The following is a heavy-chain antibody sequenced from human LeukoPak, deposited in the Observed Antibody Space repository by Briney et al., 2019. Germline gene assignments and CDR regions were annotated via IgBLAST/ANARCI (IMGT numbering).Heavy chain of an antibody. Sequence: AGGSLRLSCAASGFTFDDYAMHWVRQAPGKGLEWVSGISWNSGSIGYADSVKGRFTISRDNAKNSLYLQMNSLRAEDTAVYYCARDRGYSYGQGLFDPWGQGTLVTVSS. V-gene: IGHV3-9*01. D-gene: IGHD5-18*01. J-gene: IGHJ5*02. CDR1: GFTFDDYA. CDR2: ISWNSGSI. CDR3: ARDRGYSYGQGLFDP.